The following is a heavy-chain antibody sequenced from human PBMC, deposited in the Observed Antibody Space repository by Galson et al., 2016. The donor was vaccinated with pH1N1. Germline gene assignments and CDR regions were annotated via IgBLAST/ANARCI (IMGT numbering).Heavy chain of an antibody. J-gene: IGHJ6*02. CDR2: INQDAGVK. CDR1: GLTFSNYW. Sequence: SLRLSCAASGLTFSNYWMGWVRQAPGRGLEWVANINQDAGVKYYVDSVNCRFTISRDNAKNSLYLQMNSLSAEGTAVYYCATSRLSYALDVWGQGTTVTVSS. V-gene: IGHV3-7*01. D-gene: IGHD6-13*01. CDR3: ATSRLSYALDV.